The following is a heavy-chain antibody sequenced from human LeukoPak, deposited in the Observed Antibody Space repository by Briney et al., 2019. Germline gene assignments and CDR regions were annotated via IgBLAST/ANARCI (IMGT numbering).Heavy chain of an antibody. J-gene: IGHJ5*02. CDR3: SRDLVRRVFDP. D-gene: IGHD1-1*01. CDR2: IYYSGST. CDR1: GGSISSSSYY. V-gene: IGHV4-39*07. Sequence: SETLSLTCTVSGGSISSSSYYWGWIRQPRGKGREWIVRIYYSGSTYDNPSLKSRVTIAVDTSKNQFSLKLSSVTAADPAVYYCSRDLVRRVFDPWGQGTLVTVSP.